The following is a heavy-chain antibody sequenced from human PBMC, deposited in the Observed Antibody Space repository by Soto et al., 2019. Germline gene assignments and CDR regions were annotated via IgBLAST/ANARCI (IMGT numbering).Heavy chain of an antibody. CDR3: ARGRWTYYYDSSGYYSGWFDP. Sequence: SETLSLTCAVDGGSFRGYYCSWSRQPPGKGLEWIGEINHSGSTNYNPSLKSRVTISVDTSKNQFSLKLSSVTAADTAVYYCARGRWTYYYDSSGYYSGWFDPWGQGTLVTVSS. CDR1: GGSFRGYY. CDR2: INHSGST. V-gene: IGHV4-34*01. J-gene: IGHJ5*02. D-gene: IGHD3-22*01.